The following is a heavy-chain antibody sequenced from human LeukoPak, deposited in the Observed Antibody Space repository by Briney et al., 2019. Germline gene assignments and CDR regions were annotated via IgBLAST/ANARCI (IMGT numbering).Heavy chain of an antibody. CDR2: TNHSGTT. J-gene: IGHJ4*02. CDR3: ARGRNYYYDNSGYYDFDY. V-gene: IGHV4-34*01. D-gene: IGHD3-22*01. Sequence: PSETLSLTCAVYGGSFSGYYWSWIRQPPGKGLEWIGETNHSGTTNYNPSLKSRVTISLDTSKNQFSLKLSSVTAADTAVYYCARGRNYYYDNSGYYDFDYWGQGTLVTVSS. CDR1: GGSFSGYY.